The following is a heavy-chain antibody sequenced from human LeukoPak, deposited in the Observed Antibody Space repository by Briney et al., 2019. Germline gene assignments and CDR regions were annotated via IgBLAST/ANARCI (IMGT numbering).Heavy chain of an antibody. CDR3: AKSRHMVRGVTPFDY. Sequence: PGGSLRLSCAASGFTFSSYGMHWVRQAPGKELEWVAFIRYDGSNKYYADSVKGRFTISRDNSKNTLYLQMNSLRAEDTAVYYCAKSRHMVRGVTPFDYWGQGTLVTVSS. J-gene: IGHJ4*02. CDR1: GFTFSSYG. CDR2: IRYDGSNK. V-gene: IGHV3-30*02. D-gene: IGHD3-10*01.